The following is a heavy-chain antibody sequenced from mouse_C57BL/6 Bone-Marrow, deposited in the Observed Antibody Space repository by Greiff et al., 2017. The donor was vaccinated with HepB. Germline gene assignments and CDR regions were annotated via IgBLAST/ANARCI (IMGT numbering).Heavy chain of an antibody. CDR3: ARHEFITTVGLAMDY. CDR1: GFTFSDYY. D-gene: IGHD1-1*01. Sequence: EVMLVESGGGLVQPGGSLKLSCAASGFTFSDYYMYWVRQTPEKRLEWVAYISNGGGSTYYPDTVKGRFTISRDNAKNTLYLQMSRLKSEDTAMYYCARHEFITTVGLAMDYWGQGTSVTVSS. CDR2: ISNGGGST. J-gene: IGHJ4*01. V-gene: IGHV5-12*01.